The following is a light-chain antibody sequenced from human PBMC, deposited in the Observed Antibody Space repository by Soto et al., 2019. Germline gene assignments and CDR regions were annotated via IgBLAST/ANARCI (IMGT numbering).Light chain of an antibody. CDR3: QQRSSPFT. CDR1: QSIRTY. CDR2: DAS. V-gene: IGKV3-11*01. J-gene: IGKJ3*01. Sequence: EIVLSQSPATLSLSPGERATLSCRASQSIRTYLAWYQQKPGQAPRLLIYDASNRATGIPARFSGSGSGTDFTLTISSLQPEAYAVYYCQQRSSPFTFGPGTKVAIK.